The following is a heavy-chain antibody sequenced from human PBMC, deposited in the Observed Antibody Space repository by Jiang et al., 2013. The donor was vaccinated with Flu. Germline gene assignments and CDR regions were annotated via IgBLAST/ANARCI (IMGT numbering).Heavy chain of an antibody. CDR1: GFTFSSYW. V-gene: IGHV3-74*01. Sequence: VQLVESGGGLVQPGGSLRLSCAASGFTFSSYWMHWVRQAPGKGLVWVSRINSDGSSTSYADSVKGRFTISRDNAKNTLYLQMNRLRAEDTAVYYCARGGLRAAAGNGVYWGQGTLVTVSS. D-gene: IGHD6-13*01. CDR2: INSDGSST. J-gene: IGHJ4*02. CDR3: ARGGLRAAAGNGVY.